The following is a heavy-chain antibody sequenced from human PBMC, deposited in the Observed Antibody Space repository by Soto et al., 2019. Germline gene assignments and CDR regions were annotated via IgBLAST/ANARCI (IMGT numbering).Heavy chain of an antibody. V-gene: IGHV4-30-4*01. CDR3: ASYYYDSSGYPGY. Sequence: PSETLSLTCTVSGGSISSGDYYWSWIHQPPGKGLEWIGYIYYSGSTYYNPSLKSRVTISVDTSKNQFSLKLSSVTAADTAVYYCASYYYDSSGYPGYWGQGTLVTVSS. CDR2: IYYSGST. CDR1: GGSISSGDYY. J-gene: IGHJ4*02. D-gene: IGHD3-22*01.